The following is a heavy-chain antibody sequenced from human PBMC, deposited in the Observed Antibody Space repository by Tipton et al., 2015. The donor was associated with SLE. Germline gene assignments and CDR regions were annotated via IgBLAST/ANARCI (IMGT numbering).Heavy chain of an antibody. Sequence: SLRLSCAASGFTFSSYSMNWVRQAPGKGLEWVSSISSSSSYIYYADSVKGRFTISRDNAKNSLYLQMNSLGAEDTAVYYCASLAVAGPFDYWGQGTLVTVSS. CDR3: ASLAVAGPFDY. CDR1: GFTFSSYS. V-gene: IGHV3-21*03. J-gene: IGHJ4*02. CDR2: ISSSSSYI. D-gene: IGHD6-19*01.